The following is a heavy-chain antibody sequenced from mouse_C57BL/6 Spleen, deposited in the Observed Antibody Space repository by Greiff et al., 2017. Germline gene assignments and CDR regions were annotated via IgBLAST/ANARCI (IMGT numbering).Heavy chain of an antibody. D-gene: IGHD2-1*01. J-gene: IGHJ2*01. Sequence: VQLQQSGPVLVKPGASVKMSCKASGYTFTDYYMNWVKQSHGKSLEWIGVINPYNGGTSYNQKFKGKATLTVDKSSSTAYMELNSLTSEDSAVYYCASGGNRYYFDYWGQGTTLPVSS. CDR1: GYTFTDYY. CDR3: ASGGNRYYFDY. CDR2: INPYNGGT. V-gene: IGHV1-19*01.